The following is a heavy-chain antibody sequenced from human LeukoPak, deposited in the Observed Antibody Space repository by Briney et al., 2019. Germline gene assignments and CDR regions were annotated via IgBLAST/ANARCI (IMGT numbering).Heavy chain of an antibody. D-gene: IGHD1-14*01. CDR1: GFTFSDYY. CDR3: ATDNHLAS. J-gene: IGHJ4*02. CDR2: ISDSGTST. Sequence: QPGGSLRLSCAASGFTFSDYYMSWVRQAPGKGLEWVALISDSGTSTYYGESVTGRFSISRDNSNNRLFLQMNSLKVEDTASYFCATDNHLASWGQGTQVTVSA. V-gene: IGHV3-23*01.